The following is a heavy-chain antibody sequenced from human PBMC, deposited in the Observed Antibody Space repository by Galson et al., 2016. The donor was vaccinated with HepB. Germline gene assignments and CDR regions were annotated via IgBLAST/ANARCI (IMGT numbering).Heavy chain of an antibody. CDR3: ARGISEGQLPGVRSFDY. CDR2: TYYRSKWYT. J-gene: IGHJ4*02. V-gene: IGHV6-1*01. D-gene: IGHD2-2*01. Sequence: SETLSLTCVISGDNISSNIAAWNWIRQSPSRGLEWLGRTYYRSKWYTYYAVSVNSRININPDTSKNQLSLQLRSVTPEDQGVYYCARGISEGQLPGVRSFDYWGQGTLVTVSS. CDR1: GDNISSNIAA.